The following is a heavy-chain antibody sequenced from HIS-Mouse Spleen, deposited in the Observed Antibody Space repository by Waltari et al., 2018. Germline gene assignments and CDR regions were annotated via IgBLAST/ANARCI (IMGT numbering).Heavy chain of an antibody. Sequence: QLQLQESGPGLVKPSETLSLTCTVSGGSISSSSYYWGWIRQPPGKGLEWIGSIYYSGRPDYNPARKSRGTISIDTSKNRFSLKLSSLTAADPAVYYCARDPKSYCGGDCYSDAFDIWGQGTMVTVSS. J-gene: IGHJ3*02. CDR1: GGSISSSSYY. CDR2: IYYSGRP. D-gene: IGHD2-21*02. CDR3: ARDPKSYCGGDCYSDAFDI. V-gene: IGHV4-39*07.